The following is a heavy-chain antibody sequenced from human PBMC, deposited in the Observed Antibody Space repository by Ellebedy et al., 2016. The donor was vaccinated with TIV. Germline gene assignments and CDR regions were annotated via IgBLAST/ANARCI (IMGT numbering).Heavy chain of an antibody. CDR2: QHSTDIP. V-gene: IGHV3-53*01. D-gene: IGHD2-8*02. Sequence: GGSLRLSCVASGFTVSSNYMFWVRQAPGKGLEWVALQHSTDIPYYADSVRGRFTVSRDDSQNKLFLQMNNLRGDDTAVYYRARTDCSGRSCYSFFNHWGQGTLVTVSS. CDR1: GFTVSSNY. J-gene: IGHJ1*01. CDR3: ARTDCSGRSCYSFFNH.